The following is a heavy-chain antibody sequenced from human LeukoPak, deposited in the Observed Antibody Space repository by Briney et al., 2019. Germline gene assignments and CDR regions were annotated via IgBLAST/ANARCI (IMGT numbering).Heavy chain of an antibody. J-gene: IGHJ3*01. Sequence: PGGSLRLSCTASGFTFSSYSMNWVRQAPGKGLEWVSSITSSSSYIYYADSVKGRFTISRDSAKMSLFLQMSSLRAEDTAVYYCARSGLDAFDFWGQGTMVTVSS. V-gene: IGHV3-21*01. CDR3: ARSGLDAFDF. CDR1: GFTFSSYS. CDR2: ITSSSSYI. D-gene: IGHD5-12*01.